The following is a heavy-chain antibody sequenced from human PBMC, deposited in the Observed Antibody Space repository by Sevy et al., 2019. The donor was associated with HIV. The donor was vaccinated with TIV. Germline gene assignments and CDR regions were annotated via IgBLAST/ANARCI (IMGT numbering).Heavy chain of an antibody. V-gene: IGHV3-23*01. Sequence: GGSLRLSCAASGFTFRSYPMSWVRQAPGKGLEWVSAISGSGGSTYYADSVRGRFTISRDNFKNTIDLQMNSLRADDTAIDYCAKGESSGFYWGQGTLVTVSS. CDR1: GFTFRSYP. J-gene: IGHJ4*02. CDR2: ISGSGGST. CDR3: AKGESSGFY. D-gene: IGHD3-22*01.